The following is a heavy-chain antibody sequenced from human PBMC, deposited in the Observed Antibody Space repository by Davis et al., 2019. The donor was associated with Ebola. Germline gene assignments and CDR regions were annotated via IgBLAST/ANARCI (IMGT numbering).Heavy chain of an antibody. CDR2: IYYSGST. V-gene: IGHV4-30-4*01. J-gene: IGHJ4*02. D-gene: IGHD3-3*01. CDR3: ARTHFGVVINN. CDR1: GGSISSGDYY. Sequence: PSETLSLTCTVSGGSISSGDYYWSWIRQPPGKGLEWIGYIYYSGSTYYNPSLKSRVTISVDTSKNQFSLKLSSVTAADTAVYYCARTHFGVVINNWGQGTLVTVSS.